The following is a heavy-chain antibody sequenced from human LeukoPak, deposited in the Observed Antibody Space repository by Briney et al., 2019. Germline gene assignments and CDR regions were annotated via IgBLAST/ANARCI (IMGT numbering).Heavy chain of an antibody. CDR1: GFTFSSYW. V-gene: IGHV3-74*01. J-gene: IGHJ4*02. CDR2: INSDGSST. Sequence: GGSLRLSCAASGFTFSSYWMHWVRQAPGKGLVWVSRINSDGSSTSYADSVRGRFTIPRDNAKNTLYLQMISLRAEDTAVYYCARGTHSSGWHGGFDYWGQGTLVTVSS. CDR3: ARGTHSSGWHGGFDY. D-gene: IGHD6-19*01.